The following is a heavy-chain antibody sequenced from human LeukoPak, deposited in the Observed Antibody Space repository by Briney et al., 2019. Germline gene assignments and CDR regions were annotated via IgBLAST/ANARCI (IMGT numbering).Heavy chain of an antibody. CDR3: ASSYCSGANCYAFDY. Sequence: GGSLRLSCVTSGFTFSIYSMNWVRQAPGKGLEWVSCISKNSIYIDYGGSVKGRFTISRDNAKNSLYLQMNSLRAEDTAVYYCASSYCSGANCYAFDYWGQGTLVAVSS. V-gene: IGHV3-21*04. CDR1: GFTFSIYS. CDR2: ISKNSIYI. D-gene: IGHD2-15*01. J-gene: IGHJ4*02.